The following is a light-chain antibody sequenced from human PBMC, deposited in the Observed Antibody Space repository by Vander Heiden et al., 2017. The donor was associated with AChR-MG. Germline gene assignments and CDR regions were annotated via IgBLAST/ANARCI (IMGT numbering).Light chain of an antibody. V-gene: IGLV3-1*01. CDR1: KLGDKY. Sequence: SYELTAPPSVSVSPGQTASITCAGDKLGDKYACWYQQKPGQSPVLVIYQDSKRPSGIPGLFSGSNSGNTATLTNSGTQAMDEADYYCQAWDSSLYVFGTGTKVTVL. J-gene: IGLJ1*01. CDR3: QAWDSSLYV. CDR2: QDS.